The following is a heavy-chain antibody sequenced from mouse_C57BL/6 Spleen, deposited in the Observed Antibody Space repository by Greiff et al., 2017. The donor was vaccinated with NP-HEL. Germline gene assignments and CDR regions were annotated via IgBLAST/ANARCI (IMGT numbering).Heavy chain of an antibody. Sequence: EVKLQQSGPELVKPGASVKIPCKASGYTFTDYNMDWVKQSHGKSLEWIGDINPNNGGTIYNQKFKGKATLTVDKSSSTAYMELRSLTSEDTAVYYCARTPYYYGSPVYFDVWGTGTTVTVSS. V-gene: IGHV1-18*01. CDR2: INPNNGGT. CDR1: GYTFTDYN. D-gene: IGHD1-1*01. J-gene: IGHJ1*03. CDR3: ARTPYYYGSPVYFDV.